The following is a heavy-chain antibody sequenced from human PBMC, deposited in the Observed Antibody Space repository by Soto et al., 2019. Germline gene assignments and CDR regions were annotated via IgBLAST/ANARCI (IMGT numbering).Heavy chain of an antibody. V-gene: IGHV2-5*02. CDR3: AHIDPEIVTVGGHGGFDY. D-gene: IGHD5-12*01. J-gene: IGHJ4*02. CDR1: GFSLTSGVG. CDR2: IYWDDYK. Sequence: QITLKESGPTLVRPPQTLTLTCTFSGFSLTSGVGVGWSRQPPGKALEWLALIYWDDYKRYSPSLKNRLTITKDTSNNQVVMTMTNVGPVDTATYFCAHIDPEIVTVGGHGGFDYWGQGTLVTVSS.